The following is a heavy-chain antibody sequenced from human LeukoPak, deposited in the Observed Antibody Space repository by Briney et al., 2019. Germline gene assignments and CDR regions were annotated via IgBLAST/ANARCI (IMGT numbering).Heavy chain of an antibody. Sequence: GSLKVSCKTSGYTFTRYNVKWVRQAPGQGLEYMGWLNPDTGKTGSVQKFQGRVTMTSDYSIVTVFMELSGLRSDDTAVYYCARGLSTVLLHTLTGISDQPDLDFWGQGTMVTVSS. CDR2: LNPDTGKT. CDR3: ARGLSTVLLHTLTGISDQPDLDF. D-gene: IGHD3-9*01. J-gene: IGHJ4*02. V-gene: IGHV1-8*01. CDR1: GYTFTRYN.